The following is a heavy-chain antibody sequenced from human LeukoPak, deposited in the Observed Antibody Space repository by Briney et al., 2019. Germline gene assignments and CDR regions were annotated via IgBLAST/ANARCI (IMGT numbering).Heavy chain of an antibody. V-gene: IGHV3-15*01. CDR3: TTDPDYGYFDY. J-gene: IGHJ4*02. Sequence: GGSLRLSCAASGFTFSNAWMSWVRQAPGKGLEWFGRIKSKTDGGTTDYAAPVKGRFTISRDDSKNTLYLQMNSLKTEDTAVYYCTTDPDYGYFDYWGQGTLVTVSS. CDR2: IKSKTDGGTT. CDR1: GFTFSNAW. D-gene: IGHD4-17*01.